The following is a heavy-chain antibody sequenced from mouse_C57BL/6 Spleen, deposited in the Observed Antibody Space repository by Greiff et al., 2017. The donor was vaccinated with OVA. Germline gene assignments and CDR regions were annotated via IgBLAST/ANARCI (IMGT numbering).Heavy chain of an antibody. Sequence: DVMLVESGEGLVKPGGSLKLSCAASGFTFSSYAMSWVRQTPEKRLEWVAYISSGGDYIYYADTVKGRFTISRDNARNTLYLQMSSLKSEDTAMYYCTRAPYSNYEAWFAYWGQGTLVTVSA. CDR3: TRAPYSNYEAWFAY. J-gene: IGHJ3*01. CDR2: ISSGGDYI. V-gene: IGHV5-9-1*02. CDR1: GFTFSSYA. D-gene: IGHD2-5*01.